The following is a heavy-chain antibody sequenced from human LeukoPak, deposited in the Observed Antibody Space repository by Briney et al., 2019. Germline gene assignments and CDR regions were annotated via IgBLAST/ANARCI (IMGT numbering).Heavy chain of an antibody. CDR2: IYWDDDK. J-gene: IGHJ4*02. CDR3: AHSWGGSCYFE. V-gene: IGHV2-5*02. D-gene: IGHD2-15*01. CDR1: GISLSTSGVG. Sequence: ESGPTLFKPPPTLTLTCTFAGISLSTSGVGVGWIRQPPGKALEWLALIYWDDDKRYSPSLKRRLTITKDTSKNQVVLTMTNMDPVETATYYCAHSWGGSCYFEWGQGTLVTVSS.